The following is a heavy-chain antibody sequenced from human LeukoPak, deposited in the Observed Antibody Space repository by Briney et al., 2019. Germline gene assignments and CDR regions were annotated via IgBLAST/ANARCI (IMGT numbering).Heavy chain of an antibody. D-gene: IGHD2-15*01. V-gene: IGHV5-51*01. CDR3: ARPYCSGGTCYDDY. Sequence: GESLKISCKGSGYGFTNYWIGWVRQMPGKGLEWKGIIYPGDSDTRYSPSFQGQVTISADKSISTAYLQWSSLKASDTAMYYCARPYCSGGTCYDDYWGQGTLVTVSS. CDR2: IYPGDSDT. J-gene: IGHJ4*02. CDR1: GYGFTNYW.